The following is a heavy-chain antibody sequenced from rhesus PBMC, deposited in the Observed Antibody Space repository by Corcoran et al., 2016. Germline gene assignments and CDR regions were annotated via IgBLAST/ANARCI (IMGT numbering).Heavy chain of an antibody. J-gene: IGHJ5-1*01. D-gene: IGHD1-44*01. CDR3: ARERGTRFGLDV. V-gene: IGHV4-106*01. CDR1: GGSISDSYY. CDR2: IYGGGWGT. Sequence: QVQLQESGPGLVKPSETLSLTCTVAGGSISDSYYWSWIRQPPGKGLEWMGRIYGGGWGTNYTPSLKSRVTISRDTSKNQFSLKLSSVTAADTAVYDCARERGTRFGLDVWGPGVLVTVSS.